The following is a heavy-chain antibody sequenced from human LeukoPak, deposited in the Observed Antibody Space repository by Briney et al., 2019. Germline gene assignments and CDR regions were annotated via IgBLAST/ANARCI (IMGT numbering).Heavy chain of an antibody. Sequence: ASVKVSCKASGYTFTSYDINWVRQATGQGLEWMGWMNPNSGNTGYAQKFQGRVTMTRNTSISTAYMELSSLRSEDTAVYYCARGNLYYYDSSGYYFKFDYWGQGTLVTVSS. J-gene: IGHJ4*02. CDR3: ARGNLYYYDSSGYYFKFDY. CDR1: GYTFTSYD. V-gene: IGHV1-8*01. D-gene: IGHD3-22*01. CDR2: MNPNSGNT.